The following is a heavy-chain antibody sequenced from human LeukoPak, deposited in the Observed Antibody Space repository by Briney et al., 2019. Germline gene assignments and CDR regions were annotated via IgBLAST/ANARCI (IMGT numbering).Heavy chain of an antibody. D-gene: IGHD3-22*01. Sequence: ESLKISCKGSGYSFTSYWIGWVRQMPGKGLEWMGIIYPGDSDTRYSPSFQGQVTISADKSISTAYLQWSSLKASDTAMYYCARRYTYYYDSSGYLDAFDIWGQGTMVTVSS. V-gene: IGHV5-51*01. CDR1: GYSFTSYW. J-gene: IGHJ3*02. CDR2: IYPGDSDT. CDR3: ARRYTYYYDSSGYLDAFDI.